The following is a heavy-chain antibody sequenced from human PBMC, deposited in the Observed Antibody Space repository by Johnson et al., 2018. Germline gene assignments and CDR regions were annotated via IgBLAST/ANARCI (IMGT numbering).Heavy chain of an antibody. CDR1: GFTFSSYG. V-gene: IGHV3-30*18. Sequence: QVQLVQSGGGVVQPGRSLRLSCAASGFTFSSYGMHWVRQAPGKGLEWVAVISYDGSNKYYADSVKGRFTISRDNSKNTLYLQMNSLRAEDTAVYYCAKYGDYDFSGLGAFEIWGQGTMVTVSS. D-gene: IGHD4-17*01. CDR2: ISYDGSNK. CDR3: AKYGDYDFSGLGAFEI. J-gene: IGHJ3*02.